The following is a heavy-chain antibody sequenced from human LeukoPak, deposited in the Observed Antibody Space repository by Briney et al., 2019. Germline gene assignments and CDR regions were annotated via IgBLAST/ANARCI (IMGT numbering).Heavy chain of an antibody. Sequence: PGGSLRLSCAASGFTFSSYEMNWVRQAPGKGLEWVSYISSSGSTIYYADSVKGRFTISRDNAKNSLYLQMNSLRAEDTAVYYCARAGIEDGMDVWGQGTTVTVSS. J-gene: IGHJ6*02. CDR1: GFTFSSYE. D-gene: IGHD2-15*01. V-gene: IGHV3-48*03. CDR3: ARAGIEDGMDV. CDR2: ISSSGSTI.